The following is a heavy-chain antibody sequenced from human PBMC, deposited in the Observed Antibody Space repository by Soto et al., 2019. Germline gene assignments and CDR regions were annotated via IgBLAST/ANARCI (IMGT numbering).Heavy chain of an antibody. J-gene: IGHJ5*02. D-gene: IGHD6-6*01. CDR1: GDTISTGGYT. CDR2: IYHSGST. CDR3: ARGENQQLGWFDP. V-gene: IGHV4-30-2*01. Sequence: TSETLSLTCDVSGDTISTGGYTWAWIRQRPGKGLEWIGYIYHSGSTYYNPSLKSRVTISVDRSKNQFSLKLSSVTAADTAVYYCARGENQQLGWFDPWGQGTLVTVSS.